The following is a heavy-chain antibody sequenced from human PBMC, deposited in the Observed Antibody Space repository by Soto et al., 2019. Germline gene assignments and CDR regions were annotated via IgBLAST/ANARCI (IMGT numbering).Heavy chain of an antibody. D-gene: IGHD3-9*01. CDR2: INWNGGST. J-gene: IGHJ5*02. CDR3: ARVADILTGYWSWFDP. Sequence: GALRLSCAASGFTFDDYGMSWVRQAPGKGLEWVSGINWNGGSTGYADSVKGRFTISRDNAKNSLYLQMNSLRAEDTALYHCARVADILTGYWSWFDPWGQGTLVTVSS. V-gene: IGHV3-20*01. CDR1: GFTFDDYG.